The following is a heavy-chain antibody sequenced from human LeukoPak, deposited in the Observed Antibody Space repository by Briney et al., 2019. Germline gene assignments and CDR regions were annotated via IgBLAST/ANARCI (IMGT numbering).Heavy chain of an antibody. Sequence: PGGSLRLSCAASGFTFSSYAMSWVRQAPGKGLEWVSAISGSGGSTYYADSLKGRFTISRDNSKNTLYLRMNSLRAEDTAVYYCARDRIWFGELGPLGDPMDVWGKGTTVTISS. V-gene: IGHV3-23*01. CDR2: ISGSGGST. J-gene: IGHJ6*03. CDR3: ARDRIWFGELGPLGDPMDV. CDR1: GFTFSSYA. D-gene: IGHD3-10*01.